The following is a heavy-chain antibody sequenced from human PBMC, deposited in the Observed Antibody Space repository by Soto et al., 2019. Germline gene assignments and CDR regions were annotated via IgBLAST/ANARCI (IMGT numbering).Heavy chain of an antibody. CDR1: GGSISIGGYY. CDR3: ARDPGVRGVNGIYGMDV. J-gene: IGHJ6*01. D-gene: IGHD3-10*01. CDR2: IYYSGIT. Sequence: TLTVTCTFSGGSISIGGYYWSWIRQHPGKGREWIGYIYYSGITYYNPSLKSRVTISVDTSKNQFSLKLSSVTAADTAVYYCARDPGVRGVNGIYGMDVWGQGTPVTVSS. V-gene: IGHV4-31*03.